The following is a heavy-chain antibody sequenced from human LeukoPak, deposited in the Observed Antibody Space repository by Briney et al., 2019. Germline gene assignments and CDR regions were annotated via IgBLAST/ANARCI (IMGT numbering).Heavy chain of an antibody. D-gene: IGHD5-12*01. Sequence: PSETLSLTCSVSGGSGSGYYWSWIRQAPGKGLEWIGYIYDSGTTSYNPSLKSRVTISMDRSKNQFSLNLSSVTAADTAVYYCASSVSGYGFYWGQGTLVTVSS. CDR3: ASSVSGYGFY. CDR1: GGSGSGYY. CDR2: IYDSGTT. J-gene: IGHJ4*02. V-gene: IGHV4-59*02.